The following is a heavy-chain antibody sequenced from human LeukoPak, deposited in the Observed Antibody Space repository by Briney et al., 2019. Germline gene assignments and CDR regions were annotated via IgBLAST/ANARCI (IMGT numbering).Heavy chain of an antibody. D-gene: IGHD2-2*01. J-gene: IGHJ6*02. CDR3: ARRYCSSTSCSYNWGFAYGMDV. Sequence: ASVKVSCKASGYTFTSYGISWVRQAPGQGLEWMGWISAYNGNTNYAQNLQGRVTMTTDTSTSTAYMELRSLRSDDTAVYYCARRYCSSTSCSYNWGFAYGMDVWGQGTTVTVSS. CDR1: GYTFTSYG. CDR2: ISAYNGNT. V-gene: IGHV1-18*01.